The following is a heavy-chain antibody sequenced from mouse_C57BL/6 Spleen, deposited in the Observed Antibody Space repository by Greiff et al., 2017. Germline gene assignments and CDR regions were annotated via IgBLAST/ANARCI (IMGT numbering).Heavy chain of an antibody. CDR2: ISYDGSN. J-gene: IGHJ2*01. Sequence: EVQLQQSGPGLVKPSQSLSLTCSVTGYSITSGSYWNWIRQFPGNKLEWMGYISYDGSNNYNPSLKNRISITRDTSKNQFFLKLNSVTTEDTATYYCACNWDPYCFDYWGQGTTLTVSS. CDR1: GYSITSGSY. CDR3: ACNWDPYCFDY. V-gene: IGHV3-6*01. D-gene: IGHD4-1*01.